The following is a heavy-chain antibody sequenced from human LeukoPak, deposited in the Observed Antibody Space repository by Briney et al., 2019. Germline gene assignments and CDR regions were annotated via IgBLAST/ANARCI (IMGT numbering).Heavy chain of an antibody. CDR3: AKDRDFYDSSGLTVRYGMDV. CDR1: GFTFSSYG. J-gene: IGHJ6*02. CDR2: ISYDGSNK. V-gene: IGHV3-30*18. Sequence: PGGSLRLSCAASGFTFSSYGMHWVRQAPGKGLEWVAVISYDGSNKYYADSVKGRFTISRDNSKNTLYLQMNTLRAEDTAVYYCAKDRDFYDSSGLTVRYGMDVWGQGTTVTVSS. D-gene: IGHD3-22*01.